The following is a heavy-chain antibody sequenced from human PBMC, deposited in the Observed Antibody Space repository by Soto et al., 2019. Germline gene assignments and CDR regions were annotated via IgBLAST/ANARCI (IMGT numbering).Heavy chain of an antibody. CDR2: IIPMIGRT. Sequence: QVQLVQSGAEVKKPGSSVKVSCKASGGTFNNYGMGWVRQAPGQGLEWMGGIIPMIGRTSYAQKFQDRVTLTADASRSTAHMELRSLRSEDTAVYFCASWDYDVLTGFSYDDWGQGTLVTVSS. CDR1: GGTFNNYG. J-gene: IGHJ4*02. CDR3: ASWDYDVLTGFSYDD. D-gene: IGHD3-9*01. V-gene: IGHV1-69*01.